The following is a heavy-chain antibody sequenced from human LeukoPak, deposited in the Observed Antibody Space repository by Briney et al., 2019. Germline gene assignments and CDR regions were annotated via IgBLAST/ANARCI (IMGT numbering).Heavy chain of an antibody. Sequence: GGSLSLSCPASGFTFSSYAMHWVRQAPGKGLEWVAVISYDGSNKYYADSVKGRFTISRDNSKNTLYLQMNSLRAEDTAVYYCARQGGTAQCSGGSCYRSWFDPWGQGTLVTVSS. CDR3: ARQGGTAQCSGGSCYRSWFDP. CDR2: ISYDGSNK. CDR1: GFTFSSYA. D-gene: IGHD2-15*01. V-gene: IGHV3-30-3*01. J-gene: IGHJ5*02.